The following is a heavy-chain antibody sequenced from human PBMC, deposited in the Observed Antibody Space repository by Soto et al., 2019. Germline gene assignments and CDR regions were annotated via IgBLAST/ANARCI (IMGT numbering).Heavy chain of an antibody. V-gene: IGHV3-48*03. CDR2: VGTSGNTK. D-gene: IGHD3-22*01. J-gene: IGHJ3*02. Sequence: EVQVVESGGGLEQPGGSLRLSCAASGFTFSSYEMNWVRQAPGKGLEWVSYVGTSGNTKYYADSVKGRFTISRDNAKNSLYLHMNSLRAEDTAVYYCARGLEYYFEPGVFDIWGQGTMVTVSS. CDR3: ARGLEYYFEPGVFDI. CDR1: GFTFSSYE.